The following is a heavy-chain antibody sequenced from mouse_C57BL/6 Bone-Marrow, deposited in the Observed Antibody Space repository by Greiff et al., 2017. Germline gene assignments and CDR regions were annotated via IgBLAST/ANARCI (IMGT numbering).Heavy chain of an antibody. D-gene: IGHD4-1*01. CDR1: GYTFTDYE. CDR2: LDPETGGT. CDR3: TRDWWYFDV. Sequence: VQLQQSGAELVRPGASVTLSCKASGYTFTDYEMHWVKQTPVHGLEWIGALDPETGGTAYNQKFKGKDILTADKSSSTADMELRSLTSEDSAVYYCTRDWWYFDVWGTGTTVTVSS. J-gene: IGHJ1*03. V-gene: IGHV1-15*01.